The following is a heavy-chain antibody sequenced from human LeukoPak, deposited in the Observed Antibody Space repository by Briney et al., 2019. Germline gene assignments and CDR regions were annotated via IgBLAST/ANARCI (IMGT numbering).Heavy chain of an antibody. CDR1: GYTFTAQY. CDR2: INPNNGDT. D-gene: IGHD2-21*01. V-gene: IGHV1-2*02. Sequence: GASVKVSCKASGYTFTAQYMHWVRQAPGQGLEWMGWINPNNGDTKYAQSFLGRVTMTRDTSTTTAYMELSSLRSDYTAVYFCASYPRGIPRPPFTYWGREPWSPSPQ. CDR3: ASYPRGIPRPPFTY. J-gene: IGHJ4*02.